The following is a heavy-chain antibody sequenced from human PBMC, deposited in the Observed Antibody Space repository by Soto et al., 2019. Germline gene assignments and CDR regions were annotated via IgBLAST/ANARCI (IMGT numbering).Heavy chain of an antibody. CDR2: ISAYNGNT. CDR3: ARDPGMATTTDY. J-gene: IGHJ4*02. V-gene: IGHV1-18*01. Sequence: ASVKVSCNASAYTFTSYFISWVRQAPGQGLEWMGWISAYNGNTNYAQKLQGRVTMTTDTSTSTAYMELRSLRSDDTAVYYCARDPGMATTTDYWGQGTLVTVSS. CDR1: AYTFTSYF. D-gene: IGHD5-12*01.